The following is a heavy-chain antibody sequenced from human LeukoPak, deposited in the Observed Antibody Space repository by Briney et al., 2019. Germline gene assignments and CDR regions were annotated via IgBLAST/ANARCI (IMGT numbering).Heavy chain of an antibody. CDR3: AVGGGLAPFAH. CDR1: GFTLSSFG. CDR2: IRASGSDT. Sequence: PGGSLRLSCVASGFTLSSFGMSWARQAPGEGLEWVSTIRASGSDTFHADSVKGRFTISRDLSKNTLYLEMSNLRAEDTAVYYCAVGGGLAPFAHWGQEALVTVSS. J-gene: IGHJ4*02. V-gene: IGHV3-23*01. D-gene: IGHD3-16*01.